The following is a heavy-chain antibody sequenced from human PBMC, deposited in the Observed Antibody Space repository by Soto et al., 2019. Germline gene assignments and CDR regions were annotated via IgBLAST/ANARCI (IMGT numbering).Heavy chain of an antibody. Sequence: QVQLVQSGAEVKKPGSSVKVSCNASGGTFSSYAISWVRQAPGQGLEWMGGIIPIFGTANYAQKFQGRVTITADESTSAAYMELSSLRSEDTAVSCCARDRGYSSLDIWGQGTMVTVSS. CDR1: GGTFSSYA. V-gene: IGHV1-69*01. J-gene: IGHJ3*02. D-gene: IGHD5-18*01. CDR3: ARDRGYSSLDI. CDR2: IIPIFGTA.